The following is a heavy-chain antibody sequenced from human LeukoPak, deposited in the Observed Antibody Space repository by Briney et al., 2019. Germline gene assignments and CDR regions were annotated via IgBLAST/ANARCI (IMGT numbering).Heavy chain of an antibody. D-gene: IGHD6-6*01. Sequence: GGSLRLSCAASGFTFSTYTMYWVRHPPGKRLEWVSIIGNNGGGIHYADSVKGRFTISRDNFKNALYLQMNSLRVEDTAVYYCVKASSSSPQYNWFDAWGQGTLVTVSS. J-gene: IGHJ5*02. CDR2: IGNNGGGI. CDR3: VKASSSSPQYNWFDA. CDR1: GFTFSTYT. V-gene: IGHV3-23*01.